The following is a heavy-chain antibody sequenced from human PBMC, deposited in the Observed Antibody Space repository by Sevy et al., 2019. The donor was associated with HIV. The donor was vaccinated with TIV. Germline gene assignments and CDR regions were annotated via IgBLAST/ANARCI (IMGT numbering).Heavy chain of an antibody. J-gene: IGHJ5*02. D-gene: IGHD4-17*01. Sequence: GESLKISCAASGFTFSSYAMSWVRQAPGKGLEWVSAISGSGGSTYYADSVKGRFTISRDNSKNTLYLQMNSLRAEDTAVYYCAKDLTTVTKNWFDPWGQGTLVTVSS. V-gene: IGHV3-23*01. CDR2: ISGSGGST. CDR3: AKDLTTVTKNWFDP. CDR1: GFTFSSYA.